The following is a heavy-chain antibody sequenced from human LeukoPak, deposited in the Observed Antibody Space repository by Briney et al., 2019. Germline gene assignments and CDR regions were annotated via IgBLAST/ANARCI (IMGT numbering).Heavy chain of an antibody. V-gene: IGHV3-21*06. J-gene: IGHJ3*02. CDR2: ISSSSSFK. CDR1: GFTFSSYT. Sequence: GGSLRLSCVGSGFTFSSYTVNWVRQAPGKRLEWVSSISSSSSFKQYADSAKGRFTISRDNAKNSLYLQMSGLRGEDTAVYYCARERGGPKGEAFDIWGQGTMVTVSS. D-gene: IGHD2-15*01. CDR3: ARERGGPKGEAFDI.